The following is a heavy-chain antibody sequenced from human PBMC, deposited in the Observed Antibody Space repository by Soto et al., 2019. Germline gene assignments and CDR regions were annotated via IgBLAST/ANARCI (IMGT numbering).Heavy chain of an antibody. CDR3: ARNYYDSGGGFDY. CDR2: IYSGGST. CDR1: GFTFSSNY. D-gene: IGHD3-22*01. J-gene: IGHJ4*02. V-gene: IGHV3-53*01. Sequence: GGSLRLSCAASGFTFSSNYMSWVRQAPGKGLEWVSVIYSGGSTYYADSVKGRFTISRDNSKNTLYLQMNSLRAEDTAVYYCARNYYDSGGGFDYWGQGTLVTAPQ.